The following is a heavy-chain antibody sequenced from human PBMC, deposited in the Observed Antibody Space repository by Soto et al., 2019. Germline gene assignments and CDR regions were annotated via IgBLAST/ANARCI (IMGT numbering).Heavy chain of an antibody. D-gene: IGHD2-2*02. J-gene: IGHJ4*02. CDR1: GSRFSNYV. CDR2: IIPIFNTT. V-gene: IGHV1-69*06. Sequence: QVQLVQSGAEVKTPGSSLKVSCTVSGSRFSNYVISWVRQAPGHGLEWLGRIIPIFNTTQYAQKFQGTLTLTADKSTNTASLELSSLTSDDTAVYYCAREGRGKKAGYNGLVSLGYWGQGTLVTVSS. CDR3: AREGRGKKAGYNGLVSLGY.